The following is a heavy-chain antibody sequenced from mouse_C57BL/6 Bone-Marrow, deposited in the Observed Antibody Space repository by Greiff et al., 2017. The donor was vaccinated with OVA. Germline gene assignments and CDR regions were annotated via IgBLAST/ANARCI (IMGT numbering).Heavy chain of an antibody. D-gene: IGHD4-1*01. Sequence: VMLVESGAELARPGASVKLSCKASGYTFTSYGISWVKQRTGQGLEWIGEIYPRSGNPYYNEKFKGKATLTADKSSSTASMELRSLTSEDSAVYFCARGYWDYFDYWGQGTTLTVSS. CDR1: GYTFTSYG. CDR2: IYPRSGNP. J-gene: IGHJ2*01. CDR3: ARGYWDYFDY. V-gene: IGHV1-81*01.